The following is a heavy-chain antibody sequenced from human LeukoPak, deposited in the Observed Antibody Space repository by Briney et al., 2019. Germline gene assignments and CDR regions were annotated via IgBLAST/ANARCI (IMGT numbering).Heavy chain of an antibody. J-gene: IGHJ4*02. CDR3: ARTVKYSYGYSWFDY. CDR2: INHSGST. D-gene: IGHD5-18*01. Sequence: PSETLSLTCAVYGGSFSGYYWSWIRQPPGKGLGWIGEINHSGSTNYNPSLKNRVTISVDTSKNQFSLKLSSVTAADTAVYYCARTVKYSYGYSWFDYWGQGTLVTVSS. V-gene: IGHV4-34*01. CDR1: GGSFSGYY.